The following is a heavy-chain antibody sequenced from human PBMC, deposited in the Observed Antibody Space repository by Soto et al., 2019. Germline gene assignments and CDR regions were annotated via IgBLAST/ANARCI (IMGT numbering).Heavy chain of an antibody. J-gene: IGHJ4*02. CDR1: GDSVTSNTAA. D-gene: IGHD2-2*01. CDR2: TYYRSRWYN. V-gene: IGHV6-1*01. Sequence: PSQTLPRTCAISGDSVTSNTAAWNWIRQSPSRALEWRGRTYYRSRWYNNYAESVRSRITFNPDTSKNQLSLQLNSVTPDDTAVYYCTREIMPPLGVSDSWGQGTLVTVS. CDR3: TREIMPPLGVSDS.